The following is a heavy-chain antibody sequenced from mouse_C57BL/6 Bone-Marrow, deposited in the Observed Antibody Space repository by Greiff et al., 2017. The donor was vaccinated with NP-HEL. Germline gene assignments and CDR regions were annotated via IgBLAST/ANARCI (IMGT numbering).Heavy chain of an antibody. D-gene: IGHD2-3*01. CDR1: GYTFTSYG. J-gene: IGHJ2*01. V-gene: IGHV1-81*01. Sequence: QVQLKESGAELARPGASVKLSCKASGYTFTSYGISWVKQRTGQGLEWIGEIYPRSGNTYYNEKFKGKATLTADKSSSTAYMELRSLTSEDAAVYFCARGWLLLDYWGQGTTLTVSS. CDR3: ARGWLLLDY. CDR2: IYPRSGNT.